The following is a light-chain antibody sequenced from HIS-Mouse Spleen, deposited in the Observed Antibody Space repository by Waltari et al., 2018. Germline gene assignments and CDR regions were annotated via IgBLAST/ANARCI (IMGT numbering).Light chain of an antibody. CDR2: EDS. Sequence: SYELTQPPSVSVSPGQTARITCSGDALPKKYASWYQQKSGQAPVLVIYEDSKRPSGIPGGFSVASSGTMATLTISGAQVEDEADYYCYSTDSSGNHRVFGGGTKLTVL. V-gene: IGLV3-10*01. CDR3: YSTDSSGNHRV. J-gene: IGLJ2*01. CDR1: ALPKKY.